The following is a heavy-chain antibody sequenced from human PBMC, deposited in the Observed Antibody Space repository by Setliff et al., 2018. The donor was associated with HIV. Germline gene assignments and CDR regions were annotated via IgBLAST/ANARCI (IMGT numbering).Heavy chain of an antibody. V-gene: IGHV3-23*01. CDR1: GFAFSSHA. Sequence: GGSLRLSCAASGFAFSSHAMNWVRQAPGKGLEWVSAISGSGVSTYSADSGKGRFTISRDNSKNTLYLQMNSLRAEDTAVYYRAKGRYSSGANYYYYYMDVWGKGTTVTVSS. J-gene: IGHJ6*03. CDR2: ISGSGVST. D-gene: IGHD6-19*01. CDR3: AKGRYSSGANYYYYYMDV.